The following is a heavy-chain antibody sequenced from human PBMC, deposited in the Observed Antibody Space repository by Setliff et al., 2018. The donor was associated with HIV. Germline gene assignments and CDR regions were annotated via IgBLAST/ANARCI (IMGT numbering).Heavy chain of an antibody. Sequence: SVKVSCKASGGTFSLYAINWVRQAPGQGLEWMGGIIPIFNTANYAQKFQGRVTITADGSTSTAYMELSSLRFEGTATYYCARDQATGYEKVWFSWIDPWGQGTLVTVSS. V-gene: IGHV1-69*13. CDR2: IIPIFNTA. CDR3: ARDQATGYEKVWFSWIDP. J-gene: IGHJ5*02. D-gene: IGHD5-12*01. CDR1: GGTFSLYA.